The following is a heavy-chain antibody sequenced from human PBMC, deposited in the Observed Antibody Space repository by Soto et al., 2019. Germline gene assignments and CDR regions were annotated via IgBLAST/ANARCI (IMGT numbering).Heavy chain of an antibody. CDR2: IKQDGSVK. V-gene: IGHV3-7*01. CDR3: ARIGYSSSSFDY. D-gene: IGHD6-6*01. Sequence: EVQLVESGGGLVQPGGSLRLSCAASGFTFSVYWMSWVRQAPGKGLEWVANIKQDGSVKYYVDSVKGRFTISRDNAKNSVYLQMNSLRAEDTAVYYCARIGYSSSSFDYWGQGTLVTVSS. CDR1: GFTFSVYW. J-gene: IGHJ4*02.